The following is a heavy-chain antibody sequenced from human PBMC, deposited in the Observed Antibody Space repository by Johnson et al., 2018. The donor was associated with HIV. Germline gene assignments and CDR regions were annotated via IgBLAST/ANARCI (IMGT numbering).Heavy chain of an antibody. D-gene: IGHD3-3*01. CDR2: ISYDGSNK. V-gene: IGHV3-30*04. Sequence: QVQLVESGGGVVRPGGSLRLSCAASGFTFSSYAMHWVRQAPGKGLEWVAVISYDGSNKYYADSVKGRFTISRDNAKNSLYLQMSSLRVADTAVYYCARDRRQFLEWLSDAFDIWGQETMVTVSS. CDR1: GFTFSSYA. CDR3: ARDRRQFLEWLSDAFDI. J-gene: IGHJ3*02.